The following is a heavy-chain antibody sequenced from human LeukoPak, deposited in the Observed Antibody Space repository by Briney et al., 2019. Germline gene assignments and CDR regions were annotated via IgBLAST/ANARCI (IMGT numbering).Heavy chain of an antibody. D-gene: IGHD3-22*01. V-gene: IGHV3-30*18. Sequence: GGSLRLSCAASGFTFSSYGMHWVRQAPGKGLEWVAVISYDGSNKYYADSVKGRFTISRDNSKNTLYLQMNSLRAEDTAVYYCAKEDYDSSSYLRPWGQGNLVTVSS. J-gene: IGHJ5*02. CDR2: ISYDGSNK. CDR3: AKEDYDSSSYLRP. CDR1: GFTFSSYG.